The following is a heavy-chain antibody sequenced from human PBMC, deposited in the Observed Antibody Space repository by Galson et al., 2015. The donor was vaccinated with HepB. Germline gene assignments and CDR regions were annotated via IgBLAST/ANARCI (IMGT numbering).Heavy chain of an antibody. Sequence: SLRLSCAASGFTFSSYGMHWVRQAPGEGLEWVAVISYDGSNKYYADSVKGRFTISRDNSKNTLYLQMNSLRAEDTAVYYCAKDIYSSSWYGYYYYMDVWGKGTTVTVSS. CDR2: ISYDGSNK. V-gene: IGHV3-30*18. D-gene: IGHD6-13*01. CDR3: AKDIYSSSWYGYYYYMDV. CDR1: GFTFSSYG. J-gene: IGHJ6*03.